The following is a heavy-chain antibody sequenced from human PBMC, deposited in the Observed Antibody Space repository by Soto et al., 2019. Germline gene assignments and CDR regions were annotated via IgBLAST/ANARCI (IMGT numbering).Heavy chain of an antibody. Sequence: ASVKVSCKASGFTFTSSAVQWVRQARGQRLEWIGWIVVGSGNTNYAQKFQERVTITRDMSTSTAYMELSSLRSEDTAVYYCAAGDTMVRGVITSPDYWGQGTLVTVSS. CDR2: IVVGSGNT. V-gene: IGHV1-58*01. CDR3: AAGDTMVRGVITSPDY. J-gene: IGHJ4*02. CDR1: GFTFTSSA. D-gene: IGHD3-10*01.